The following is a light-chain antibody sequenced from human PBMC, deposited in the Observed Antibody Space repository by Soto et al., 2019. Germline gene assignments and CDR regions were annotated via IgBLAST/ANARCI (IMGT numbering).Light chain of an antibody. CDR2: KNS. V-gene: IGLV1-47*01. Sequence: QSVLTQPPSASGTPGQRVTISCSGSSSNIGSNSIYWYQQLPGTAPKLLIFKNSQRPSGVPVRFSGTKSGTSASLAVSGLLSGDEADYYCAAWDDRLRGFLFGPGTKVTVL. CDR1: SSNIGSNS. J-gene: IGLJ1*01. CDR3: AAWDDRLRGFL.